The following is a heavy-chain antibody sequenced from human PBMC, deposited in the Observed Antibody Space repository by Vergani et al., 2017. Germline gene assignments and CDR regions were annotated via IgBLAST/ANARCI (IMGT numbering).Heavy chain of an antibody. CDR1: GFTFSSYG. D-gene: IGHD2-2*02. CDR3: AKEGWYCSSTSCYTHYYYYMDV. Sequence: QVQLVESGGGVVQPGRSLRLSCAASGFTFSSYGMHWVRQAPGKGLEWVAVISYDGSNKYYADSVKGRFTISRDNSKNTLYLQMNSLRAEDTAVYYCAKEGWYCSSTSCYTHYYYYMDVWGKGTTVTVSS. V-gene: IGHV3-30*18. CDR2: ISYDGSNK. J-gene: IGHJ6*03.